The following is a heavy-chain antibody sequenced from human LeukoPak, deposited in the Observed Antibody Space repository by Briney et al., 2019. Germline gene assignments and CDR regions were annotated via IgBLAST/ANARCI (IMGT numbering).Heavy chain of an antibody. CDR2: ISYDGSNK. D-gene: IGHD3-10*01. Sequence: PGGSLRLSCAASGFPFSSYGMHWVRQAPGKGLEWVAVISYDGSNKYYADSVKGRFTISRDNSKNTLYLQMNSLRAEDTAVYYCARDSGSGSYYLGYFQHWGQGTLVTVSS. J-gene: IGHJ1*01. CDR3: ARDSGSGSYYLGYFQH. V-gene: IGHV3-30*19. CDR1: GFPFSSYG.